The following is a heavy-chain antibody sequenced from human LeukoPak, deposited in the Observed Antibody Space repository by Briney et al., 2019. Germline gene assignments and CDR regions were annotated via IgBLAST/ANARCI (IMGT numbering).Heavy chain of an antibody. Sequence: SETLSLTCIVSGGSISSSSFHWGWIRQPPGKGLEWIGTVFYSGSTYYNPSLESRITISVDTSKNQFSLKLSSVTAADTAVYYCARHGLSGGMDVWGQGTTVTVSS. V-gene: IGHV4-39*01. J-gene: IGHJ6*02. CDR1: GGSISSSSFH. CDR3: ARHGLSGGMDV. D-gene: IGHD3-10*01. CDR2: VFYSGST.